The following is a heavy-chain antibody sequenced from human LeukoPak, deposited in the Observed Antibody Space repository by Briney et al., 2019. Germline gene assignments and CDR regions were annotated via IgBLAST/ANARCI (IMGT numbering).Heavy chain of an antibody. CDR1: GFTFSSHA. V-gene: IGHV3-23*01. Sequence: GGSLRLSCAASGFTFSSHAMSWVRQAPGKGLEWVSAIGGSGRSTYYADSVKGRFTISRDNSKNTLYLQMSSLRAEDTAVYYCAKDYGGNPHDYWGQGTLVTVAS. J-gene: IGHJ4*02. CDR2: IGGSGRST. CDR3: AKDYGGNPHDY. D-gene: IGHD4-23*01.